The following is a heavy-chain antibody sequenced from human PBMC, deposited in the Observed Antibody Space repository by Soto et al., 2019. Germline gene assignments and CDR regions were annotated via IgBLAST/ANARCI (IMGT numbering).Heavy chain of an antibody. CDR3: ARDKITGLFDY. CDR2: INHSGST. J-gene: IGHJ4*02. V-gene: IGHV4-34*01. D-gene: IGHD2-8*02. CDR1: GGSFSGFY. Sequence: SETLSLTCAVYGGSFSGFYWSWIRQPPGKGLEWIGEINHSGSTNYNPSLKSRVTISVDTSKNQFSLKLSSVTAADTAVYYCARDKITGLFDYWGQGTLVTVSS.